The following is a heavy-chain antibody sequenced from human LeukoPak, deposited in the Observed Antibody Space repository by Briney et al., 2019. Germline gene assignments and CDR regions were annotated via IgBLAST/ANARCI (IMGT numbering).Heavy chain of an antibody. V-gene: IGHV3-30-3*01. CDR2: ISYDGSNK. CDR1: GFTFSSYA. J-gene: IGHJ4*02. D-gene: IGHD4-17*01. CDR3: ARDLTPPLSTVTLYYFDY. Sequence: GGSLRLSCAASGFTFSSYAMHWVRQAPGKGLEWVAVISYDGSNKYYADSVKGRFTISRDNSKNTLYLQMNSLRAEDTAVYYCARDLTPPLSTVTLYYFDYWGQGTLVTVSS.